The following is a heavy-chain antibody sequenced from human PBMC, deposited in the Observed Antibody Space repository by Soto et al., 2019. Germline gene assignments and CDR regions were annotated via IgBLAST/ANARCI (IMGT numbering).Heavy chain of an antibody. V-gene: IGHV1-2*04. Sequence: ASVKVSCKASGYTFTGYYMHWVRQAPGQGLEWMGWINPNSGGTNYAQKFQGWVTMTRETSIRTAYMELSRLRSDDTAVYYCASGGSGYDQTGGYYGMDVWGQGTTVTVSS. D-gene: IGHD5-12*01. CDR2: INPNSGGT. CDR3: ASGGSGYDQTGGYYGMDV. J-gene: IGHJ6*02. CDR1: GYTFTGYY.